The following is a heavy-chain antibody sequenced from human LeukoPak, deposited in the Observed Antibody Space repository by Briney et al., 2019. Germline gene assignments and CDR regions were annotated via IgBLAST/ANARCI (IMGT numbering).Heavy chain of an antibody. V-gene: IGHV4-4*07. CDR2: ISASGSP. J-gene: IGHJ4*02. CDR3: ARGLCLLAAAGIQD. Sequence: NPSETLSLTCTVSGGSFTSYYWSWIRQPAGQGLEWIGRISASGSPNFNPALGSRVTMSVDTSKNQFSLKLRSVTAADTAVYYCARGLCLLAAAGIQDWGQGTLVPVSS. D-gene: IGHD6-13*01. CDR1: GGSFTSYY.